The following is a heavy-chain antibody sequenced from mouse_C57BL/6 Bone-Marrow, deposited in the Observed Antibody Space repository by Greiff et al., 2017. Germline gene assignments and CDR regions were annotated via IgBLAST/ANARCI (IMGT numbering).Heavy chain of an antibody. CDR2: IYPRDGST. Sequence: QVQLKQSDAELAKPGASVKISCKVSGYTFTDHTIHWMKQRHEQGLEWIGYIYPRDGSTKYNQKFKGKATLPAAKSSSTAYMQLTRLTSEDAADYFCARCNWDDWYFDVWGTGTSVTVSS. CDR1: GYTFTDHT. D-gene: IGHD4-1*01. CDR3: ARCNWDDWYFDV. V-gene: IGHV1-78*01. J-gene: IGHJ1*03.